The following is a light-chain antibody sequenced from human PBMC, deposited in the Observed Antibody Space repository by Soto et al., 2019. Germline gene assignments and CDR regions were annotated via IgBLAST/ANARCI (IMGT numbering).Light chain of an antibody. V-gene: IGKV3-15*01. CDR2: GAS. CDR1: QSVSSN. Sequence: EIVLTQSPVTLSVSPGERATLSCRASQSVSSNLAWYQQKPGQAPRLLIYGASTRANGVPARFSGGGSGTEFTLTISSLQSEDFALYDCQQYRTFGQGTKVEIK. J-gene: IGKJ1*01. CDR3: QQYRT.